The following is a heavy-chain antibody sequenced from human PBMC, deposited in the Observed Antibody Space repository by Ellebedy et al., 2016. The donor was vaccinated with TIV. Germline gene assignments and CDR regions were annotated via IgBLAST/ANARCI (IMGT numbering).Heavy chain of an antibody. Sequence: MPSETLSLTCTVSGGSISSRSYYWGWIRRPPGKGLEWIGSIYYSGSTYYNPPRKSRVPISVDTSKNQFSLKLSSVTVADTAVYYCASDFFGWYQTRGWFDPWGQGTLATVSS. CDR3: ASDFFGWYQTRGWFDP. D-gene: IGHD3-3*01. J-gene: IGHJ5*02. CDR2: IYYSGST. V-gene: IGHV4-39*07. CDR1: GGSISSRSYY.